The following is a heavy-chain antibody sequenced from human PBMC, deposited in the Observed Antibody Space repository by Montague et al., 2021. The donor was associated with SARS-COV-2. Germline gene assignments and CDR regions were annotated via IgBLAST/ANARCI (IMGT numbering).Heavy chain of an antibody. Sequence: SETLSLTCAVYGGSFSGYCWSWIRQPPGKGLEWIGEINHSGSTNYNPSLKSRVTISVDTSKNQFSLKLSSVTAADTAVYYCVEIVGAADYWGQGTLVTVSS. CDR3: VEIVGAADY. D-gene: IGHD1-26*01. J-gene: IGHJ4*02. V-gene: IGHV4-34*01. CDR1: GGSFSGYC. CDR2: INHSGST.